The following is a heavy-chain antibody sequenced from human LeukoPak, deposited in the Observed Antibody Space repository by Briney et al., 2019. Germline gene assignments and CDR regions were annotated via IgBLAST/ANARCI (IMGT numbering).Heavy chain of an antibody. V-gene: IGHV3-7*01. D-gene: IGHD3/OR15-3a*01. CDR1: GFTVSSNY. CDR3: ARDGRFFVY. CDR2: IRQDGSEK. Sequence: GGSLRLSCAASGFTVSSNYMSWVRQAPGKGLEWVANIRQDGSEKYYVDSVKGRFTISRDNVKNLLYLQMNSLRAEDTAVYYCARDGRFFVYWGQGTLVTVSS. J-gene: IGHJ4*02.